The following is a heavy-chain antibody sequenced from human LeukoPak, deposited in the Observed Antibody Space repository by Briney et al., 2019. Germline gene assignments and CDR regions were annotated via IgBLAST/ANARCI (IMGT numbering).Heavy chain of an antibody. CDR2: VNSGGSST. Sequence: GGSLRLSCAASGFTFSSYWMHWVRQAPGKGLVWVSRVNSGGSSTIYADSVKGRFTISRDNARNTVYLQMNSLRAEDTDIYFCARLSYDPSGYYGYWGQGTLVTVSS. J-gene: IGHJ4*02. D-gene: IGHD3-22*01. V-gene: IGHV3-74*01. CDR3: ARLSYDPSGYYGY. CDR1: GFTFSSYW.